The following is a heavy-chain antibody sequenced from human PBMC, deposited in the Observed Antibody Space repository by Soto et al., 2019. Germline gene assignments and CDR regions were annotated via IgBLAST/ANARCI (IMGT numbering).Heavy chain of an antibody. D-gene: IGHD5-18*01. CDR1: GGTFSSYA. CDR2: IIPIFGTA. CDR3: ARDRGYSYGLKYFDY. J-gene: IGHJ4*02. Sequence: ASVKVSCKASGGTFSSYAISWVRQAPGQGLEWMGGIIPIFGTANYAQKFQGRVTITADESTSTAYMELSSLRSEDTAVYYCARDRGYSYGLKYFDYWGQGTLVTVSS. V-gene: IGHV1-69*13.